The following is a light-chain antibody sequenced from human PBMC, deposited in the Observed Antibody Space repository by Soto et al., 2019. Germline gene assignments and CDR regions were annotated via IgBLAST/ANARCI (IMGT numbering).Light chain of an antibody. CDR2: DAS. CDR1: KSVGSS. V-gene: IGKV3-11*01. J-gene: IGKJ4*01. Sequence: EIVLTQSPATLSLSPGERATLSCRASKSVGSSLAWYQQKPGQAPRLLIYDASNRATGIPARFSGSGSGTDFTLTISSLEPEDFAVYYCQQRSNWPLLTFGGGTKVEIK. CDR3: QQRSNWPLLT.